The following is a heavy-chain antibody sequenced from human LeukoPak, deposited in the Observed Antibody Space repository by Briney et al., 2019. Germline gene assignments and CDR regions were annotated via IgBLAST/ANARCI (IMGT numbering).Heavy chain of an antibody. D-gene: IGHD6-6*01. CDR2: ISWNSGSI. J-gene: IGHJ6*02. CDR1: GFTFDDYA. Sequence: GRSLRLSCAASGFTFDDYAMHWVRQAPGKGLEWVSGISWNSGSIGYADSVKGRFTISRDNAKNSLYLQMNSLRAEDTALYYCAKYARPWEDYYYGMDVWGQGTTVTVSS. V-gene: IGHV3-9*01. CDR3: AKYARPWEDYYYGMDV.